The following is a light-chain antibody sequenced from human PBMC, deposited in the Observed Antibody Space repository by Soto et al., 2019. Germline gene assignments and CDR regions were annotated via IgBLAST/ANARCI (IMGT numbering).Light chain of an antibody. CDR2: GAS. CDR1: QSVNRNY. CDR3: QLHRDSHLFT. Sequence: EIVLTQSPGTLSLSPGERATLSCRASQSVNRNYAFWFQQKPGHAPRLLISGASSRATGIPDRFSGSGSGTDFTLAISRLEPEDFAVYYCQLHRDSHLFTFGPGTRVDIK. J-gene: IGKJ3*01. V-gene: IGKV3-20*01.